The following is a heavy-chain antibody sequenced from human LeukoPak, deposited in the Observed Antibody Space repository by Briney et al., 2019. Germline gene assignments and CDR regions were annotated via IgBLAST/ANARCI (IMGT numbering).Heavy chain of an antibody. J-gene: IGHJ5*02. CDR3: ARGPFVVVPAAIGWIDP. V-gene: IGHV1-46*03. Sequence: GASVKVSCEASGYTFTSYYMHWVRQAPGQGLEWMGIINPSGGSTSYAQKFQGRVTMTRDTSTSTVYMELSSLRSEDTAVYYCARGPFVVVPAAIGWIDPWGQGTLVTVSS. CDR2: INPSGGST. CDR1: GYTFTSYY. D-gene: IGHD2-2*01.